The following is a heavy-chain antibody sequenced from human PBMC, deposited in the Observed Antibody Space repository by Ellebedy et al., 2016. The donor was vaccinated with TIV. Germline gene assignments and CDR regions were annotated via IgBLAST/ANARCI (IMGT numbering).Heavy chain of an antibody. CDR1: GVSTSSYY. J-gene: IGHJ4*02. CDR2: IYNNGGT. V-gene: IGHV4-59*01. Sequence: MPSETLSFTCTVSGVSTSSYYWSWIRQPPGRRLEWIGYIYNNGGTNYNPSLTSRVTISVDRSKNQFSLKLASVSAADTAVYYCARGLRGPFDYWGQGTLVTVSS. CDR3: ARGLRGPFDY.